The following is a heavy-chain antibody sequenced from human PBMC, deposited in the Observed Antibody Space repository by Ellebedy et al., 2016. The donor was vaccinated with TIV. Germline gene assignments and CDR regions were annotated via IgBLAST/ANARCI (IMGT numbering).Heavy chain of an antibody. CDR2: ISYDGSNK. Sequence: GGSLRLSXAASGFTFSSYAMHWVRQAPGKGLEWVAVISYDGSNKYYADSVKGRFTISRDHAKNSLYLQMNSLRADDTAVYYCARKYCTSAVCSKDWYFDLWGRGTLVTVSS. V-gene: IGHV3-30-3*01. J-gene: IGHJ2*01. CDR3: ARKYCTSAVCSKDWYFDL. CDR1: GFTFSSYA. D-gene: IGHD2-8*02.